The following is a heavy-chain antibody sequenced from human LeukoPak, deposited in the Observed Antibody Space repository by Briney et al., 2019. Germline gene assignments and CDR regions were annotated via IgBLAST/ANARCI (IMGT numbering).Heavy chain of an antibody. CDR2: ISSSSSYI. D-gene: IGHD3-10*01. J-gene: IGHJ6*02. Sequence: GGSLRLSCAASGFTFSSYSMNWVRQAPGKGLEWVSSISSSSSYIYYADSVKGRFTISRDNAKKSLYLQMNSLRAEDTAVYYCARDRGIMVRGVYYYGMDVWGQGTTVTVSS. CDR3: ARDRGIMVRGVYYYGMDV. CDR1: GFTFSSYS. V-gene: IGHV3-21*01.